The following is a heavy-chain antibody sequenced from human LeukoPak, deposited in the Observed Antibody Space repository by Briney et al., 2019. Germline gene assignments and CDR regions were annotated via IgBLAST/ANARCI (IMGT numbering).Heavy chain of an antibody. Sequence: TAGSLRLSCAASGFTFSSYEMNWVRQAPGKGLEWVSYISSSGSTIYYADSVKGRFTISRDNAKNSLYLQMNSLRAEDTAVYYCARDFSSGWYGFDYWGQGTLVTVSS. CDR1: GFTFSSYE. CDR3: ARDFSSGWYGFDY. CDR2: ISSSGSTI. J-gene: IGHJ4*02. V-gene: IGHV3-48*03. D-gene: IGHD6-19*01.